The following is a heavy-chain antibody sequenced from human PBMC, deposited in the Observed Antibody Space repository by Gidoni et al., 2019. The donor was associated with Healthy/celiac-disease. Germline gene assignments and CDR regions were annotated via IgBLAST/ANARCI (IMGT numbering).Heavy chain of an antibody. CDR3: AKDKYDFWSGYSHFDY. CDR2: ISWNSGSI. V-gene: IGHV3-9*01. D-gene: IGHD3-3*01. J-gene: IGHJ4*02. CDR1: GFTFGDFA. Sequence: EVHLVESGGGLVQPGRSLRVSCAASGFTFGDFAMTWVRQAPGKGLAGVSGISWNSGSIGYADPVKGRFTISRDNAKNFLYLQMNSLRAEDTALYYCAKDKYDFWSGYSHFDYWGQGTLVTVSS.